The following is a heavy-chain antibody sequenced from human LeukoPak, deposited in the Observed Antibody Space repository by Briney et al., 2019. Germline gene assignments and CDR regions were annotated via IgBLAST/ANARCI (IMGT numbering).Heavy chain of an antibody. Sequence: GGSLRLSCAASGFPFNDCYMTWIRQAPGKGLEWVSHISSSGSTIYYADSVKGRFIISRDNAKNSLYLQMNSLRAEDTAVYYCARDRPVSSWSFDYWGQGTLVTVSS. CDR3: ARDRPVSSWSFDY. V-gene: IGHV3-11*04. D-gene: IGHD2-15*01. CDR2: ISSSGSTI. CDR1: GFPFNDCY. J-gene: IGHJ4*02.